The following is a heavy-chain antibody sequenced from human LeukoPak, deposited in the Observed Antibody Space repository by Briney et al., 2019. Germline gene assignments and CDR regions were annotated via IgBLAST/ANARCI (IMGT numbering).Heavy chain of an antibody. CDR2: ISYDGSNE. D-gene: IGHD6-13*01. CDR3: AKPREGSSSWYAAG. Sequence: GRSLRLSCAASGFTFSSYGMHWVRQAPGKGLEWAAVISYDGSNEYYADSVKGRFTISRDNSKNTLYLQMNSLRPEDTAVYYCAKPREGSSSWYAAGWGQGTLVTVSS. CDR1: GFTFSSYG. J-gene: IGHJ4*02. V-gene: IGHV3-30*18.